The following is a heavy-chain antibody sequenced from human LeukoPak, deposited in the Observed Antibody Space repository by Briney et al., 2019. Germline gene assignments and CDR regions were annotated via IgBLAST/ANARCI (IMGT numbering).Heavy chain of an antibody. J-gene: IGHJ2*01. CDR3: ARLLDSSGYAWYFDL. V-gene: IGHV4-39*01. D-gene: IGHD3-22*01. CDR1: GGSISSSSYY. CDR2: IYYSGST. Sequence: PSETLSLTCTVSGGSISSSSYYWGWIRQPPRKGLEWIGSIYYSGSTYYNPSLKSRVTISVDTSKNQFSLKLSSVTAADTAVYYCARLLDSSGYAWYFDLWGRGTLVTVSS.